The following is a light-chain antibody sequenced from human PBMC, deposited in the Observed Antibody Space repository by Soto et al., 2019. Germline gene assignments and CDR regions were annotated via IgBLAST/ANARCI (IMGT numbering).Light chain of an antibody. CDR3: QHYGRSPC. Sequence: EIVLTQSPGTLSLSPGERATLSCRASQSVGSAYVGWYQQKPGQAPRLLIFGASRGAAGIPDRFSGSGSGTNFTLTINKVEPEDSAVYYCQHYGRSPCFGRGTKVNIK. CDR1: QSVGSAY. CDR2: GAS. V-gene: IGKV3-20*01. J-gene: IGKJ1*01.